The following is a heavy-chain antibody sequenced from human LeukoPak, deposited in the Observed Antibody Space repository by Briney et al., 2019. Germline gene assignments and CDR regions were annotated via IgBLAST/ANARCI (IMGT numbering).Heavy chain of an antibody. J-gene: IGHJ4*02. V-gene: IGHV1-2*02. D-gene: IGHD3-10*01. Sequence: ASVKVSCKASGYTFTSYDINRVRQAPGQGLEWMGWINPNSGGTNYAQKFQGRVTMTRDTSISTAYMELSRLRSDDTAVYYCARDGYYYGSGDFDYWGQGTLVTVSS. CDR2: INPNSGGT. CDR1: GYTFTSYD. CDR3: ARDGYYYGSGDFDY.